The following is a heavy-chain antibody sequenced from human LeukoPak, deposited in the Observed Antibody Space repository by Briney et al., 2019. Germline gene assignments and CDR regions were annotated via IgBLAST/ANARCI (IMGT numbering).Heavy chain of an antibody. J-gene: IGHJ3*02. V-gene: IGHV1-69*06. CDR3: ARDALGYCTNGVCPDAFGI. CDR1: GGTFISYA. CDR2: IIPIFGTA. Sequence: GASVKVSCKASGGTFISYAISWVRQAPGQGLEWMGGIIPIFGTANYAQKFQGRVTITADKSTSTAYMELSSLRSEDTAVYYCARDALGYCTNGVCPDAFGIWGQGTMVTVSS. D-gene: IGHD2-8*01.